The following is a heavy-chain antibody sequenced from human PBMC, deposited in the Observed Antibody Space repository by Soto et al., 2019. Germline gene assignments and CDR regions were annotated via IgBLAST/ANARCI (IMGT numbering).Heavy chain of an antibody. J-gene: IGHJ4*02. Sequence: QVQLVESGGGVVQPGRSLRLSCAASGFTFSSYGMHWVRQAPGKGLEWVAIISYDGSNQYYADCVKGRFTISRDNSKNTLYLQMNSLRAEDTAVYYCAKALGELSPESYDHWGQGVLVTVSS. CDR2: ISYDGSNQ. CDR1: GFTFSSYG. V-gene: IGHV3-30*18. D-gene: IGHD3-16*02. CDR3: AKALGELSPESYDH.